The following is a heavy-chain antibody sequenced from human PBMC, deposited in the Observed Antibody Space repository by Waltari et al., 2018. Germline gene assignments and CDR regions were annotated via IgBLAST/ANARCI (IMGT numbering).Heavy chain of an antibody. Sequence: EVQLVESGGGLVQPGGSLRLSCAASGFTFSSYWMSWVRQAPGKGLGWVANIKQDGSEKYYVDSVKGRFTISRDNAKNSLYLQMNSLRAEDTAVYYCARDAVAGPVPPDYWGQGTLVTVSS. D-gene: IGHD6-19*01. CDR3: ARDAVAGPVPPDY. CDR1: GFTFSSYW. J-gene: IGHJ4*02. V-gene: IGHV3-7*01. CDR2: IKQDGSEK.